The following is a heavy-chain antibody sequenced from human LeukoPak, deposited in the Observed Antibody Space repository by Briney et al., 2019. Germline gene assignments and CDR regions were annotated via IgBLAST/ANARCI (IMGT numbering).Heavy chain of an antibody. D-gene: IGHD2-2*01. J-gene: IGHJ3*02. Sequence: ASVKVSCKASGYTFPSYDINWVRQATGQGLEWMGWMNPNNGNTGYAQKFQGRVTMARNTSIGTAYMELSSLRSEDTAVYYRARGDIVVVPAASDAFDIWGQGTMVTVSS. V-gene: IGHV1-8*01. CDR2: MNPNNGNT. CDR3: ARGDIVVVPAASDAFDI. CDR1: GYTFPSYD.